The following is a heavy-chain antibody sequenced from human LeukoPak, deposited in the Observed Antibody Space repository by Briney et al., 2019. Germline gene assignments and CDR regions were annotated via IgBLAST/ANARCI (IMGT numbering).Heavy chain of an antibody. J-gene: IGHJ4*02. CDR3: ATTYGDYELDY. Sequence: GGSLRLSCAASGFTFSSYGMHWVRQAPGKGLEWVAVIWYDGSNKYYADSVKGRFTISRDNSKNTLYLQMNSLRAEDTAVYYCATTYGDYELDYWGQGTLVTVSS. CDR2: IWYDGSNK. CDR1: GFTFSSYG. D-gene: IGHD4-17*01. V-gene: IGHV3-33*01.